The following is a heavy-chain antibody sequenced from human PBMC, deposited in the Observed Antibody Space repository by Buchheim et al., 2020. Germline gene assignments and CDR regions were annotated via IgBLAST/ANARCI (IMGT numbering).Heavy chain of an antibody. J-gene: IGHJ4*02. CDR2: ISSTSSHI. Sequence: QVQLVESGGGLVKPGGSLRLSCAASGFTFSDYYISWIRQAPGKGLEWVPYISSTSSHINYADSVKGRFTISRDNAKNSLYLQMNSLRAEDTAVYYCARDRMKDYYDSSGYYYDYWGQGTL. CDR1: GFTFSDYY. V-gene: IGHV3-11*06. CDR3: ARDRMKDYYDSSGYYYDY. D-gene: IGHD3-22*01.